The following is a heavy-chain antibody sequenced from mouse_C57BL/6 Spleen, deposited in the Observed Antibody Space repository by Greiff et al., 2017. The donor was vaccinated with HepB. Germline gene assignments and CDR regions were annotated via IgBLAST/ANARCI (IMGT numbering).Heavy chain of an antibody. CDR3: ARDPNYYGSSYYFDY. J-gene: IGHJ2*01. D-gene: IGHD1-1*01. V-gene: IGHV1-42*01. CDR2: INPSTGGT. CDR1: GYSFTGYY. Sequence: EVQLVESGPELVKPGASVKISCKASGYSFTGYYMNWVKQSPEKSLEWIGEINPSTGGTTYNQKFKAKATLTVDKSSSTAYMQLKSLTSEDSAVYYCARDPNYYGSSYYFDYWGQGTTLTVSS.